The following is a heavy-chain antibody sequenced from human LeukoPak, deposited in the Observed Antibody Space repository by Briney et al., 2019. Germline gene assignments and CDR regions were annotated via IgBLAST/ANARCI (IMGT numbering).Heavy chain of an antibody. V-gene: IGHV1-69*13. CDR3: ARGPIRPLYYDSSNNWFDP. CDR2: IIPVSGTA. CDR1: GGTFRSYA. Sequence: SVKVSCKACGGTFRSYAISWVRQAASRGLEWMGGIIPVSGTANYAQQFQGRVTLTADDSTTTAYLELSSLRSEDTAVYYCARGPIRPLYYDSSNNWFDPWGQGTLVTVSS. J-gene: IGHJ5*02. D-gene: IGHD3-22*01.